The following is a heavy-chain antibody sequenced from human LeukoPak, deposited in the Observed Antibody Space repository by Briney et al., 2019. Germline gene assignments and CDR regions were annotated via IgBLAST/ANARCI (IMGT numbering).Heavy chain of an antibody. J-gene: IGHJ1*01. CDR1: GFIFSSYG. CDR2: ISYDGSNK. Sequence: GGSLRLSCAASGFIFSSYGMHWVRQAPGKGLEWVAVISYDGSNKYYADSVKGRFTISRDNSKNTLYLQMNSLRDEDTAVYYCARDRESSWYHTEYFQHWGQGTLVTVSS. CDR3: ARDRESSWYHTEYFQH. D-gene: IGHD6-13*01. V-gene: IGHV3-30*03.